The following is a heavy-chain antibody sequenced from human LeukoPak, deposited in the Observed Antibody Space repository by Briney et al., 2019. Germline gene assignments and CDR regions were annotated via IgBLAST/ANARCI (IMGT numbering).Heavy chain of an antibody. CDR3: ARDPPPRGTYFQY. J-gene: IGHJ1*01. CDR1: GFTLNNYG. Sequence: GGSLRLSCAASGFTLNNYGMHWVRQAPGKGLEWVAAISYDGSDKYYADSVRGRFTISRDSSKNTLYLQMNSLRADDAAVYYCARDPPPRGTYFQYWGQGTLVTVSS. V-gene: IGHV3-30*03. CDR2: ISYDGSDK.